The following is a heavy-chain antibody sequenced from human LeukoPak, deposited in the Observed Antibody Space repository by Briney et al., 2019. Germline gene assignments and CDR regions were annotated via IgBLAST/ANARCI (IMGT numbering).Heavy chain of an antibody. Sequence: GGSLRLSCAASGFTFSSYGMHWVRQAPGKGLEWVAVISYDGSNKYYVDSVKGRFTISRDNSKNTLYLQMNSLRAEDTAVYYCAEYYYYDSSGYQQYYFDYWGQGTLVTVSS. J-gene: IGHJ4*02. CDR1: GFTFSSYG. CDR3: AEYYYYDSSGYQQYYFDY. CDR2: ISYDGSNK. V-gene: IGHV3-30*18. D-gene: IGHD3-22*01.